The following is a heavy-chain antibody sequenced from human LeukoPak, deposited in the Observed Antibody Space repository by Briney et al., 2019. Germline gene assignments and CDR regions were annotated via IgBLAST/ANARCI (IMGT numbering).Heavy chain of an antibody. CDR2: INHSGST. CDR1: GGSFSVYY. CDR3: ARANPRKYCSGGSCSKVYYYYYGMDV. D-gene: IGHD2-15*01. V-gene: IGHV4-34*01. Sequence: SETLSLTCAVYGGSFSVYYWSWIRQPPGKGLEWIGEINHSGSTNHNPSLKSRVTISVDTSKNQFSLKLSSVTAADTAVYYCARANPRKYCSGGSCSKVYYYYYGMDVWGQGTTVTVSS. J-gene: IGHJ6*02.